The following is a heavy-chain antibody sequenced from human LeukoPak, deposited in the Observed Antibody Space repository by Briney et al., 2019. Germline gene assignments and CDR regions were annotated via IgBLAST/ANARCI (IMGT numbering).Heavy chain of an antibody. Sequence: GGSLRLSCAASGFTFSSYAMNWVRQAPGKGLEWVSGISASGRSTDYADSVKGRFTISRDNSKNTLYLQMNSLRAEDTAVYYCAKEPRLNYYCSGSFDYWGQGTLVTVSS. CDR3: AKEPRLNYYCSGSFDY. J-gene: IGHJ4*02. V-gene: IGHV3-23*01. D-gene: IGHD3-10*01. CDR2: ISASGRST. CDR1: GFTFSSYA.